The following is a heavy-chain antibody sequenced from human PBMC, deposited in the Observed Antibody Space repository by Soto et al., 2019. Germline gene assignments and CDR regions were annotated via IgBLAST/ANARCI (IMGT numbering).Heavy chain of an antibody. Sequence: QVQLVQSGAEVKKPGASVKVSCKASGYTFTSYAMHWVRQAPGQRLEWMGWINAGNGNTKYSQKFQGRVTITRDTSASTAYMELSSLRSEDTAVYYCASYTRSTVAGTKAPGGRYFDYWGQGTLVTVSS. CDR3: ASYTRSTVAGTKAPGGRYFDY. J-gene: IGHJ4*02. D-gene: IGHD6-19*01. V-gene: IGHV1-3*01. CDR2: INAGNGNT. CDR1: GYTFTSYA.